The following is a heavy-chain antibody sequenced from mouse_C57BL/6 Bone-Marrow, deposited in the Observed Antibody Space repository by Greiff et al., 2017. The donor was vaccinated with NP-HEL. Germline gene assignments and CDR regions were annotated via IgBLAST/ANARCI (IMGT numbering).Heavy chain of an antibody. CDR3: ASSNWDWYFDV. D-gene: IGHD4-1*01. Sequence: VKLVESGPGLVQPSQRLSITCTVSGFSLTSYGVHWVRPSPGKGLEWLGVIWRGGSPDYNAAFISRLSISKDNSKSQVFFKMNSLQADDTAIYYCASSNWDWYFDVWGTGTTVTVSS. CDR1: GFSLTSYG. CDR2: IWRGGSP. J-gene: IGHJ1*03. V-gene: IGHV2-2*01.